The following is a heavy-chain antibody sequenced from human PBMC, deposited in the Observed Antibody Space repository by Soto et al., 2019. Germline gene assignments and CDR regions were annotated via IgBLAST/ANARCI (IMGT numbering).Heavy chain of an antibody. J-gene: IGHJ5*02. Sequence: QLQLQESGPGLVKPSETLSLTCTVSGGSISSSSYYWGWIRQPPGKGLEWIGSIYYSGSTYYNPSLNSRVTISVDTSKNQFSLKLSSVTAADTAVYYCARQVVVKDWFDPWGQGTLVTVSS. CDR2: IYYSGST. V-gene: IGHV4-39*01. D-gene: IGHD2-15*01. CDR1: GGSISSSSYY. CDR3: ARQVVVKDWFDP.